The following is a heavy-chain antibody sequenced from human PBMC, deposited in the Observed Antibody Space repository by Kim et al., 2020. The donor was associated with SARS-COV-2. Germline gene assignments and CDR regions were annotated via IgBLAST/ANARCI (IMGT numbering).Heavy chain of an antibody. CDR1: GGSISSSSYY. J-gene: IGHJ4*02. CDR3: ARQNDGNYYDSSGYYYYDY. Sequence: SETLSLTCTVSGGSISSSSYYWGWIRQPPGKGLEWIGSIYYSGSTYYNPSLKSRVTISVDTSKNQFSLKLSSVTAADTAVYYCARQNDGNYYDSSGYYYYDYWGQGTLVTVSS. V-gene: IGHV4-39*01. D-gene: IGHD3-22*01. CDR2: IYYSGST.